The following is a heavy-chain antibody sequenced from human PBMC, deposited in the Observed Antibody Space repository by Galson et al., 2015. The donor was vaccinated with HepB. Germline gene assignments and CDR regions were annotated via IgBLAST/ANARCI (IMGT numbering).Heavy chain of an antibody. CDR3: ARGNTGSGSYNWFDP. CDR2: TYYRSKWYN. CDR1: GDSVSSHSAA. V-gene: IGHV6-1*01. Sequence: CAISGDSVSSHSAAWNWIRQSPSRGLEWLGRTYYRSKWYNDYAVSVKSRITINPDTSKNQFSLQLNSVTPEDTAVYYCARGNTGSGSYNWFDPRGQGTLVTVSS. D-gene: IGHD1-26*01. J-gene: IGHJ5*02.